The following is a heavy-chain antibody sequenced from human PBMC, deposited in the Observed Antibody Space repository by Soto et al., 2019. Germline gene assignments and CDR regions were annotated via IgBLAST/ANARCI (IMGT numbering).Heavy chain of an antibody. V-gene: IGHV3-33*08. J-gene: IGHJ6*02. D-gene: IGHD6-6*01. CDR1: GFTFSSYG. CDR3: ARDRDSIYSRSSFDYYYYCGMDG. Sequence: SLRLFCVSSGFTFSSYGSHMVREGPWKGLEWVAVIRYDGCNKYYADSVKGRLSISRDNSKNTLYLQMNRLRAEDTAVYYCARDRDSIYSRSSFDYYYYCGMDGWGQGTTVTVSS. CDR2: IRYDGCNK.